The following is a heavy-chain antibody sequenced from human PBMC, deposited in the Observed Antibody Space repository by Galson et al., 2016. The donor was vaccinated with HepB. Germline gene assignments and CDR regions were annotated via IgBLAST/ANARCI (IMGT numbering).Heavy chain of an antibody. Sequence: SLRLSCAASGFSFSRYPMHWVRQAPGKGLEYVSGITTNGADTKYADSVKGRFTIFRDNSKNTLYLQMRSLRAEDTAVYYCVKSNLAAPGGFYGMDVWGQGTTVTVSS. CDR2: ITTNGADT. CDR1: GFSFSRYP. J-gene: IGHJ6*02. V-gene: IGHV3-64D*06. CDR3: VKSNLAAPGGFYGMDV. D-gene: IGHD3-16*01.